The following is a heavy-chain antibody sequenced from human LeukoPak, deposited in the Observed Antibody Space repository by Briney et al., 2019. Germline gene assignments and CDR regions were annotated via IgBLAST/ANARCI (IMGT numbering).Heavy chain of an antibody. Sequence: SETLSLTCTVSGGSISSYYWSWIRQPPGKGLEWIANIYDTGSTNYNPSLKSRVTISADSSKNQLSLKLNSVTAADTAIYYCARADTYYFGMDVWGQGTTVTVSS. V-gene: IGHV4-59*01. D-gene: IGHD3-9*01. CDR2: IYDTGST. CDR1: GGSISSYY. J-gene: IGHJ6*02. CDR3: ARADTYYFGMDV.